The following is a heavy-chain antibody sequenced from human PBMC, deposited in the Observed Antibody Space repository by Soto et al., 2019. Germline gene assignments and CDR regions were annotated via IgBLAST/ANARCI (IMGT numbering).Heavy chain of an antibody. Sequence: GGSLRLSCAASGFTFGDYWMHWVRQPPGKGPEWVSRMTGDGRTIQYADSVKGRFTASRGNAKSTLYLQMNSLRADDTAVYYCATAEVDYWGPGTLVTVSS. J-gene: IGHJ4*02. CDR2: MTGDGRTI. CDR3: ATAEVDY. V-gene: IGHV3-74*03. CDR1: GFTFGDYW.